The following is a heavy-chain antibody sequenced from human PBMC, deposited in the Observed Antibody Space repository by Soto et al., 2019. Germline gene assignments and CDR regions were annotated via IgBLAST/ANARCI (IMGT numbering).Heavy chain of an antibody. CDR2: IWSDGTNK. V-gene: IGHV3-33*01. Sequence: ESGGGVVQPGMSLRLSCVTSGYTFDSRSMHWVRQAPGKGLEWVAVIWSDGTNKYYSDSLKGRFTISRDNSKETLYLEMSGLSAEDTAIYYCAREGVTSFYLDYWGQGTLVIVSS. D-gene: IGHD2-21*02. J-gene: IGHJ4*02. CDR1: GYTFDSRS. CDR3: AREGVTSFYLDY.